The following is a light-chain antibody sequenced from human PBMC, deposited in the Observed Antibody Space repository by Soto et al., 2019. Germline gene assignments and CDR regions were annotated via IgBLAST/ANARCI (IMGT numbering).Light chain of an antibody. J-gene: IGKJ4*01. CDR2: AAS. CDR1: QYIRND. Sequence: AVQMTPSPSSLSASVGDRVTITCRASQYIRNDLGWYQQKPGKAPKLLVYAASIFQSGVPSRFSGTGSVTDFTLSISSLQPEDVATYFCLQDHYYPLTFGGGTKLEI. CDR3: LQDHYYPLT. V-gene: IGKV1-6*02.